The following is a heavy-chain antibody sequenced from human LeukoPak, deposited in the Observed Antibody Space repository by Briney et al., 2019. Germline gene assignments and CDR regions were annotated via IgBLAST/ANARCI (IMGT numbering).Heavy chain of an antibody. J-gene: IGHJ4*02. CDR3: ARDSSSWYSHDY. Sequence: SETLSLTCAVYGGSFSGYYWSWIRQPPGKGLEWIGEINHSGSTNYNPSLKSRVTISVDTSKNQFSPKLSSVTAADTAVYYCARDSSSWYSHDYRGQGTLVTVSS. CDR2: INHSGST. D-gene: IGHD6-13*01. CDR1: GGSFSGYY. V-gene: IGHV4-34*01.